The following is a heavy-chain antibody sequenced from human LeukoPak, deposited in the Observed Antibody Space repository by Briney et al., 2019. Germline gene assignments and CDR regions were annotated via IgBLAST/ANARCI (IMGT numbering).Heavy chain of an antibody. V-gene: IGHV3-48*01. CDR3: ARDTRSITIFGVDFDY. Sequence: PGGSLSLSCAASGFTFSSYSMNWVRQAPGKGLEWVPYISSSSSTIYYADSVKGRFTISRDNAKNSLYLQMNSLRAEDTAVYYCARDTRSITIFGVDFDYWGQGTLVTVSS. D-gene: IGHD3-3*01. CDR2: ISSSSSTI. J-gene: IGHJ4*02. CDR1: GFTFSSYS.